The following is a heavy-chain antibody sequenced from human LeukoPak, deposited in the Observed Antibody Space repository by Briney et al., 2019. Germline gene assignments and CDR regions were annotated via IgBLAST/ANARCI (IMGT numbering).Heavy chain of an antibody. V-gene: IGHV3-23*01. CDR1: GFTFSSYA. CDR3: AKDGAQLNIAAEFDY. CDR2: ISGSGGST. Sequence: PGGSLRLSCAASGFTFSSYAMSWVRQAPGKGLEWVSAISGSGGSTYYADSVKGRFTISRDNSKNTLYLQMNSLRAEDTAVYYCAKDGAQLNIAAEFDYWGQGTLVTVSS. D-gene: IGHD2/OR15-2a*01. J-gene: IGHJ4*02.